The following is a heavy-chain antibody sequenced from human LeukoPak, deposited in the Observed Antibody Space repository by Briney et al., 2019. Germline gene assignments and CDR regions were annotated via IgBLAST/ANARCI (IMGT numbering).Heavy chain of an antibody. Sequence: ASVKVSCKASGYTFTSYGISWVRQAPGQGLEWMGWISAYNGNTNYAQKLQGRVTMTTDTPTSTAYMELRSLRSDDTAVYYCASCYYDSSGYLADDAFDIWGQGTMVTVSS. V-gene: IGHV1-18*01. D-gene: IGHD3-22*01. CDR2: ISAYNGNT. CDR3: ASCYYDSSGYLADDAFDI. CDR1: GYTFTSYG. J-gene: IGHJ3*02.